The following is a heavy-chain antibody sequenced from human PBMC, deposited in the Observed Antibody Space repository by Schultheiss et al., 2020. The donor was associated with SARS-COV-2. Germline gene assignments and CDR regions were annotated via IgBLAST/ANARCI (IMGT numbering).Heavy chain of an antibody. J-gene: IGHJ4*02. Sequence: GESLKISCAASGFTFDDYGMSWVRQAPGKGLEWVSGINWNGGSTGYADSVKGRFTISRDNAKNSLYLQMNSLRAEDTALYYCARLGYCSGGSCYTFDYWGQGTLVTVSS. CDR1: GFTFDDYG. D-gene: IGHD2-15*01. V-gene: IGHV3-20*04. CDR3: ARLGYCSGGSCYTFDY. CDR2: INWNGGST.